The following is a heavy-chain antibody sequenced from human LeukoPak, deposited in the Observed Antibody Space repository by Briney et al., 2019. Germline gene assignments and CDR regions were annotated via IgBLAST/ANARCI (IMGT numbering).Heavy chain of an antibody. CDR3: AKDSPSGSYSNGVDY. D-gene: IGHD1-26*01. Sequence: GGSLRLPCAASGFTFSSYGMHWVRQAPGKGLEWVAVISYDGSNKYYADSVKGRFTISRDNSKNTLYLQMNSLRAEDTAVYYCAKDSPSGSYSNGVDYWGQGTLVTVSS. J-gene: IGHJ4*02. CDR1: GFTFSSYG. V-gene: IGHV3-30*18. CDR2: ISYDGSNK.